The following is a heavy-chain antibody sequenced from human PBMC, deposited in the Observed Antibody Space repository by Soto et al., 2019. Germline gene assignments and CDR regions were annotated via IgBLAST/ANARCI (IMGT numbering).Heavy chain of an antibody. CDR2: INPSGGST. V-gene: IGHV1-46*01. D-gene: IGHD3-3*01. J-gene: IGHJ6*02. CDR3: ARGSQRITIFGGVISDGMDV. CDR1: GYTFTSYG. Sequence: ASVKVSCKASGYTFTSYGISWVRQAPGQGLEWMGIINPSGGSTSYAQKFQGRVTMPRDTSTSTVYMELRSLRSEDTAVFYFARGSQRITIFGGVISDGMDVWGQGTTVTVSS.